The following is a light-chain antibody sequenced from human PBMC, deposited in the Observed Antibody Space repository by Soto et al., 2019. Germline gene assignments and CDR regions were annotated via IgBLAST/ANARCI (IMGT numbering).Light chain of an antibody. V-gene: IGKV3-20*01. CDR3: QQYGSSPVT. J-gene: IGKJ3*01. Sequence: EIVLTQSPGTLSLSPGERATLSCRASQSVSSSYLAWYQQKPGQAPRLLIYGASSRATGIPDRFSGSGSGTDFTLTISSLDPEDFAVYYCQQYGSSPVTFGPGTKVDIK. CDR1: QSVSSSY. CDR2: GAS.